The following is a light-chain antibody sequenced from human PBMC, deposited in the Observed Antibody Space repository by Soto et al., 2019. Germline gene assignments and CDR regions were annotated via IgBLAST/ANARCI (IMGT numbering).Light chain of an antibody. Sequence: QSALTQPPSMSGAPGQSVTISCSGSGANIGAGFDVHWYQQLPGTAPKLLIYSNNNRPSGVPDRFSGSKSGTSASLAIAGLQAEDEADYYCQSYDSYLTWVFGGGTQLTVL. CDR1: GANIGAGFD. J-gene: IGLJ3*02. V-gene: IGLV1-40*01. CDR3: QSYDSYLTWV. CDR2: SNN.